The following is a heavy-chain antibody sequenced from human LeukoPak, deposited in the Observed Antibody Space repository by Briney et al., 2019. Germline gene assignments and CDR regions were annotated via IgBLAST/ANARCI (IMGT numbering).Heavy chain of an antibody. V-gene: IGHV3-21*01. CDR2: ISSSSSYI. J-gene: IGHJ5*02. CDR1: GFTFSSYS. Sequence: GGSLRLSCAASGFTFSSYSMNWVRQAPGKGLEWVSSISSSSSYIYYADSVKGRFTISRDNAKNSLYLQMNSLRAEDTAVYYCARDRGIVVVPAAPKHNWFDPWGQGTLVTVSS. D-gene: IGHD2-2*01. CDR3: ARDRGIVVVPAAPKHNWFDP.